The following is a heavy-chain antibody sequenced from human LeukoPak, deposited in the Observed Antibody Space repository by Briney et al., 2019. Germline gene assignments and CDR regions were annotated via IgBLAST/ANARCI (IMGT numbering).Heavy chain of an antibody. V-gene: IGHV3-11*01. CDR3: ATDGAGFDT. Sequence: GGSLRLSCAASGLTFSDYYMSWIRQAPGKGLEWLSYINIGGTNTHYADSVKGRFTNSRDNAKKSLYLEMTNLRAEDTAVYYCATDGAGFDTWGQGVLVTVSS. CDR1: GLTFSDYY. CDR2: INIGGTNT. J-gene: IGHJ5*02.